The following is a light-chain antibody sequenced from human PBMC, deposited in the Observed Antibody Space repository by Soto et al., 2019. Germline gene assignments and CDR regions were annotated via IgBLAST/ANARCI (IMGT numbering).Light chain of an antibody. V-gene: IGLV2-14*01. CDR2: DVG. Sequence: QSALTQPASVSGSPGQSITISCTGTSLDVGGYNYVSWYQQYPGKAPKLIIYDVGNRPSGVSDRFSGSKSDNTASLTISGLQADDEADYFCSSYRESSVIFGGGTKVTVL. CDR1: SLDVGGYNY. CDR3: SSYRESSVI. J-gene: IGLJ2*01.